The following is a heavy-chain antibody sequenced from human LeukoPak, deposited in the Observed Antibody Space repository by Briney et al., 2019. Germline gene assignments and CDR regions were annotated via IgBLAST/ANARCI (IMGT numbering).Heavy chain of an antibody. CDR1: GFIFNSYS. Sequence: GGSLRLSCAASGFIFNSYSMSWVRQAPGMGLEWVSVITGSGGNTYYADSVKGRFTISKDNSKNTVYLQMSSLRVDDTAVYYCARDGTLDWTFDYWGQGTLVTVSS. J-gene: IGHJ4*02. V-gene: IGHV3-23*01. D-gene: IGHD3-3*01. CDR2: ITGSGGNT. CDR3: ARDGTLDWTFDY.